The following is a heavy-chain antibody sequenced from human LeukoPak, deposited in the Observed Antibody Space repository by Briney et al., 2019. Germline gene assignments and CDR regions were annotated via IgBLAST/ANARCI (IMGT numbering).Heavy chain of an antibody. J-gene: IGHJ4*02. CDR1: SGSVYTSDYY. CDR2: IFYTGKT. CDR3: ARVFDS. Sequence: SETLSLTCTVSSGSVYTSDYYWGWVRQPPGKGPEWIGDIFYTGKTNYNPSLKSRVSISIDTSKNQFSLKLTSVTAADTAVYYCARVFDSWGQGTLVTVSS. V-gene: IGHV4-39*07.